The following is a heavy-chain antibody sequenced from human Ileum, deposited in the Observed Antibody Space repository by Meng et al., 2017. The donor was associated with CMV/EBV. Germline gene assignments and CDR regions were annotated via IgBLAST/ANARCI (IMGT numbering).Heavy chain of an antibody. CDR2: IDPNTGGT. CDR3: ASRERISSGLEY. D-gene: IGHD6-6*01. Sequence: QGQLVQSGAEVKKPGTSMKVCCKASGYTFTGNNLYWVRQAPGQGLEWMGWIDPNTGGTKYIQKFQGRVTMTGDTSISTAYMELSGLRFDDTAVYYCASRERISSGLEYWGQGTLVTVSS. J-gene: IGHJ4*02. V-gene: IGHV1-2*02. CDR1: GYTFTGNN.